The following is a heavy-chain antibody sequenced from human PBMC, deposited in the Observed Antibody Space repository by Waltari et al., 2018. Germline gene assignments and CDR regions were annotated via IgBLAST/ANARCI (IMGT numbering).Heavy chain of an antibody. V-gene: IGHV4-59*01. Sequence: QVQLQESGPGLVKPSETLSLSCTVSGASLTTYYWSWIRQPPGKGLEYIGYIHDSGDTNYSPSLRSRVSMSMDTSKNQFSLKVSSVTAADSAVYYCARVHGSESPLSWGTDVWGQGTAVTVSS. CDR1: GASLTTYY. J-gene: IGHJ6*02. CDR3: ARVHGSESPLSWGTDV. CDR2: IHDSGDT.